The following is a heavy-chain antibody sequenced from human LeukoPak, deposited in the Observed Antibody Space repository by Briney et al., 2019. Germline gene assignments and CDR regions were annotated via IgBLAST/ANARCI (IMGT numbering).Heavy chain of an antibody. D-gene: IGHD4-17*01. CDR1: GFTFSSYA. V-gene: IGHV3-30-3*01. Sequence: GGSLRLSCAASGFTFSSYAMHWVRQAPGKGLEWVAVISYDGSNEFYADSVKGRFTISRDNSKNTLSLQMNSLSADDTAVFYCARRLWGITVTTSLFAFDMWGLGTMVTVSS. CDR3: ARRLWGITVTTSLFAFDM. J-gene: IGHJ3*02. CDR2: ISYDGSNE.